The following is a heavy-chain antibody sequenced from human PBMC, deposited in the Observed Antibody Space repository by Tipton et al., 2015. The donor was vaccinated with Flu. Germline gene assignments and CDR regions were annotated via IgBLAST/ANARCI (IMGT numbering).Heavy chain of an antibody. CDR2: IYYSGST. J-gene: IGHJ4*02. CDR3: ARGDCSSTSCLDY. D-gene: IGHD2-2*01. V-gene: IGHV4-31*03. CDR1: GGSISSGGYY. Sequence: GLVKPSQTLSLTCTVSGGSISSGGYYWSWIRQHPGKGLEWIGYIYYSGSTYYNPSLKSRVTISIDTSKNQFSLKLSSVTAADTAVYYCARGDCSSTSCLDYWGQGTLVTVSS.